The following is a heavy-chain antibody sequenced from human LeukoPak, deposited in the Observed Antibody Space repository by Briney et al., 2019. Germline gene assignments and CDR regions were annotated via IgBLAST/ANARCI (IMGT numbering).Heavy chain of an antibody. J-gene: IGHJ3*02. V-gene: IGHV3-30*02. D-gene: IGHD6-6*01. CDR2: IRYDGSNK. CDR3: AKGYSSSSRDAFDI. CDR1: GFTFSSYG. Sequence: GSLRLSCAASGFTFSSYGMHWVRQAPGKGLEWVAFIRYDGSNKYYADSVKGRFTISRDNSKNTLYLQMNSLRAEDTAVYYCAKGYSSSSRDAFDIWGQGTMVTVSS.